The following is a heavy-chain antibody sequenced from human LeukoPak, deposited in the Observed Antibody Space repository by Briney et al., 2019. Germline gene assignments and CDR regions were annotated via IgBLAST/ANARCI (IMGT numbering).Heavy chain of an antibody. CDR2: ICDIGST. Sequence: PSETLSLTCTVSGGSISSYHWNWIRQSPGKGLEWIGYICDIGSTTYNPSLKSRVTISVDPSKNQFSLKLSSVTAADTAVYYCAREMGSGSEFDSWGQGTLVTVSS. V-gene: IGHV4-59*01. J-gene: IGHJ4*02. CDR3: AREMGSGSEFDS. CDR1: GGSISSYH. D-gene: IGHD6-19*01.